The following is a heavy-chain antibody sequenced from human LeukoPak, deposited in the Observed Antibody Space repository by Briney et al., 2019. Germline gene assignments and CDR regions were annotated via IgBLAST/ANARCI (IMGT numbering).Heavy chain of an antibody. Sequence: PSETLSLTCSVSGASISSYFWSWIRQPPGKGLEWIGEINHSGSTNYNPSLKSRVTISVDTSKNQFSLKLSSVTAADTAVYYCARARLGYIHYYYYGMDVWGQGTTVTVSS. CDR1: GASISSYF. CDR2: INHSGST. D-gene: IGHD5-24*01. CDR3: ARARLGYIHYYYYGMDV. J-gene: IGHJ6*02. V-gene: IGHV4-34*01.